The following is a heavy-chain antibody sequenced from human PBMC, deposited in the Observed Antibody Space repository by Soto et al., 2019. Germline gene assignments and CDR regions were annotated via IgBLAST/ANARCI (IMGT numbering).Heavy chain of an antibody. V-gene: IGHV4-30-4*01. CDR3: ASEATTVLEAFDI. D-gene: IGHD4-17*01. Sequence: SETLSLTCTVSGGSISSGDYYWIWIRQPPGKGLEWIGYIYYSGSTYYNPSLKSRVTISVDTSKNQFSLKLSSVTAADTAVYYCASEATTVLEAFDIWGQGTMVTVSS. J-gene: IGHJ3*02. CDR2: IYYSGST. CDR1: GGSISSGDYY.